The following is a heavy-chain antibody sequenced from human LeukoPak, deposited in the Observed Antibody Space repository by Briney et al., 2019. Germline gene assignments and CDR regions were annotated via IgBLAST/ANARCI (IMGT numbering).Heavy chain of an antibody. CDR3: AKGQYGGSYSPFDS. J-gene: IGHJ4*02. V-gene: IGHV3-23*01. Sequence: GGSLRLSCAASGFTFSNYGMHWVRQAPGKGLEWVSVISNSGGSTYYADSVKGRFTISRDNSKNTLYLQMNSLRAEDTAVYYCAKGQYGGSYSPFDSWGQGTLVSVSS. D-gene: IGHD1-26*01. CDR1: GFTFSNYG. CDR2: ISNSGGST.